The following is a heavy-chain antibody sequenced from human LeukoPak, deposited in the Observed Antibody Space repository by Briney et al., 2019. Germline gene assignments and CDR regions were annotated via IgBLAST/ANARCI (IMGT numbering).Heavy chain of an antibody. J-gene: IGHJ4*02. D-gene: IGHD3-9*01. CDR1: GYTFTSYG. CDR2: ISAYNGNT. V-gene: IGHV1-18*01. CDR3: ARTITDYDILTGYGGYYFDY. Sequence: ASVKVSCKASGYTFTSYGISWVRQAPGQGLEWMGWISAYNGNTNYAQKLQGRVTMTTDTSTSTAYMELRSLRSDDTAVYYCARTITDYDILTGYGGYYFDYWGQGTLVTVSS.